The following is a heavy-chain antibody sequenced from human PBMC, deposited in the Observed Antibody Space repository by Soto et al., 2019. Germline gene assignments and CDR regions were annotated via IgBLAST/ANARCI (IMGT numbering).Heavy chain of an antibody. Sequence: EVQVVESGGGLVQPGGSLRLSCAAFGFPFSDHYMDWVRQAPGKGLEWVGRIRNKANSYTTEYAASVRGRFTVSRDDSKQSLFLQMNSLKTEATALYYCIREGFCTGGSCYSSYLDFWGQGTLVTVSS. D-gene: IGHD2-15*01. CDR2: IRNKANSYTT. CDR3: IREGFCTGGSCYSSYLDF. V-gene: IGHV3-72*01. CDR1: GFPFSDHY. J-gene: IGHJ4*02.